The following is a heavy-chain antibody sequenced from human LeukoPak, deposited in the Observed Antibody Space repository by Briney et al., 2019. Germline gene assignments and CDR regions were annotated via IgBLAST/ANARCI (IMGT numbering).Heavy chain of an antibody. Sequence: SETLSLTCTVSGYSISSGYYWGWIRQPPGEGLEWIGSISHSGNTYYKPSLKSRVTISVDTFKNQFSLKLSSVTAADTALYYCARAPGSGWSNWGQGTRVTVSS. CDR1: GYSISSGYY. CDR2: ISHSGNT. V-gene: IGHV4-38-2*02. D-gene: IGHD6-19*01. CDR3: ARAPGSGWSN. J-gene: IGHJ4*02.